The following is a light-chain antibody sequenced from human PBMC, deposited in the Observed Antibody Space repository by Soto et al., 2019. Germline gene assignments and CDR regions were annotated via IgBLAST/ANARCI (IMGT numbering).Light chain of an antibody. V-gene: IGLV2-14*01. CDR1: ISDVGNYIF. Sequence: SVLTQPASVSGSPGQSITIACTGTISDVGNYIFVSWYRQHPGKAPKLMIYDINNRPSGVSNRFSGSKSGNTASLTISGLQAEDEADYYCVSYTTSASYVFGTGTKVSVL. CDR3: VSYTTSASYV. J-gene: IGLJ1*01. CDR2: DIN.